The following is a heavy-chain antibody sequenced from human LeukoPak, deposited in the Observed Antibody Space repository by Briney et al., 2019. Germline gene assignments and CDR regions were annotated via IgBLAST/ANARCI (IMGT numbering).Heavy chain of an antibody. V-gene: IGHV1-18*01. CDR3: ARAASATVVTGEYFQH. D-gene: IGHD4-23*01. CDR1: GYTFTSYG. CDR2: ISAYNGNT. J-gene: IGHJ1*01. Sequence: ASVEVSCKASGYTFTSYGISWVRQAPGQGLEWMGWISAYNGNTNYAQKLQGRVTMTTDTSTSTAYMELRSLRSDDTAVYYCARAASATVVTGEYFQHWGQGTLVTVSS.